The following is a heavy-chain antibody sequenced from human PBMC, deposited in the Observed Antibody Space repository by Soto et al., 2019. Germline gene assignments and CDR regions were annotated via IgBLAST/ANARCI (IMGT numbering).Heavy chain of an antibody. CDR3: AAERTGAILYYAFDI. CDR2: IVVGSGNT. V-gene: IGHV1-58*02. D-gene: IGHD2-8*01. CDR1: GFTFTSSA. Sequence: SVKVSCKASGFTFTSSAMQWVRQARGQCLDWIGWIVVGSGNTNYAQKFQERVTITRDMSTSTAYMELSSLRSEDTAVYYCAAERTGAILYYAFDIWGQGTKVTVSS. J-gene: IGHJ3*02.